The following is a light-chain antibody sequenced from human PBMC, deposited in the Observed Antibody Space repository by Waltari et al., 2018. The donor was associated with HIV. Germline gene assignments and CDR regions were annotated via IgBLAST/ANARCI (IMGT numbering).Light chain of an antibody. CDR3: SSYTNINTVV. Sequence: QSALTQPASVSGSPGQSITMSCPGATSDVVASYYVSWYQQHPGKAPKLIIYEVNNRPSGVSNRFSGSKSGITASLTISGLQTEDEADYYCSSYTNINTVVFGGGTKLTVL. V-gene: IGLV2-14*01. J-gene: IGLJ2*01. CDR2: EVN. CDR1: TSDVVASYY.